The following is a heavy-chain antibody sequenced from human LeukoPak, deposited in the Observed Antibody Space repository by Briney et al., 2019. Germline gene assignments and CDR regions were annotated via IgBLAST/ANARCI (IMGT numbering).Heavy chain of an antibody. V-gene: IGHV3-64*01. D-gene: IGHD6-6*01. J-gene: IGHJ4*02. Sequence: GGSLRLSCAASGFTFTNYTMHWVRQAPGKGLEYVSAISRNGIRTYYANSVKGRFTISRDNSKNTLYLQMNSLRAEDTAVYYCAKGKYSSPPKPQPYDYWGQGTLVTVSS. CDR3: AKGKYSSPPKPQPYDY. CDR1: GFTFTNYT. CDR2: ISRNGIRT.